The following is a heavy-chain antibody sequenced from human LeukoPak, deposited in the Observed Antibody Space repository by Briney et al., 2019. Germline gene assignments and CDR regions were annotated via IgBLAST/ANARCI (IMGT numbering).Heavy chain of an antibody. D-gene: IGHD5-24*01. CDR3: ATQGGFPNGSHDS. CDR1: YASIRSDH. Sequence: KPSETLSLTCTVSYASIRSDHESCLRQPPGQGLEWIGYIYHNGVTSYNPSLKSRATILIVIFRNQFCQKLTPETAAASAVSDRATQGGFPNGSHDSWGQGTLVTVSS. J-gene: IGHJ5*01. V-gene: IGHV4-59*08. CDR2: IYHNGVT.